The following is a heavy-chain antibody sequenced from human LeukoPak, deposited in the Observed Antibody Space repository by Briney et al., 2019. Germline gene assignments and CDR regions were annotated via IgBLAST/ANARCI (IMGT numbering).Heavy chain of an antibody. J-gene: IGHJ4*02. CDR1: GFTFSSYA. V-gene: IGHV3-30-3*01. CDR3: ARDVLRGGYFDY. Sequence: PGGSLRLSCAASGFTFSSYAMHWVRQAPGKGLEWVAVISYDGSNKYYADSVKGRFTISRDNSKNTLYLQMNSLRAEDTAVYYCARDVLRGGYFDYWGQGTLVTVSS. CDR2: ISYDGSNK. D-gene: IGHD3-16*01.